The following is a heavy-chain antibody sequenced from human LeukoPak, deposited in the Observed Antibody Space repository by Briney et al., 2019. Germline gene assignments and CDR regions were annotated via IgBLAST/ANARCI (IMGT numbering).Heavy chain of an antibody. V-gene: IGHV4-39*01. D-gene: IGHD3-10*01. CDR1: GGSISSSSYY. CDR2: IYYSGST. J-gene: IGHJ6*03. Sequence: SETLSLTCTVSGGSISSSSYYWGWIRQPPGKGLEWIGSIYYSGSTYYNPSLKSRVTISVDTSKNQFSLKLSSVTAADTAVYYCARPQGWGSGPHYMDVWGKGTTVTISS. CDR3: ARPQGWGSGPHYMDV.